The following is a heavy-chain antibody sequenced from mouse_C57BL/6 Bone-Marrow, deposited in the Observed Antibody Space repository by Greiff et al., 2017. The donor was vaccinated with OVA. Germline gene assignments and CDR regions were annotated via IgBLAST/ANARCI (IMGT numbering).Heavy chain of an antibody. V-gene: IGHV1-22*01. J-gene: IGHJ4*01. Sequence: EVKLQESGPELVKPGASVKMSCKASGYTFTDYNMHWVKQSHGKSLEWIGYITPNNGGTSYNQKFKGKATLTVNKSSSTAYMELRSLTSEDSAVYYCARITTVVGDYWGQGTSVTVSS. D-gene: IGHD1-1*01. CDR2: ITPNNGGT. CDR3: ARITTVVGDY. CDR1: GYTFTDYN.